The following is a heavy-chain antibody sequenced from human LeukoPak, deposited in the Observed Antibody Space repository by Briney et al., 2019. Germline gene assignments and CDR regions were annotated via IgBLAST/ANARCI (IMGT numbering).Heavy chain of an antibody. Sequence: PSETLSLTCGVSGGSITSTNYWTWVRQPPGKGLEWIGEVNLQGSTNYNPSLMGRVAISVDMSENHISLQLTSVTAADTAVYYCARGGLWFGDMNAFDIWGQGTMVTVSS. CDR2: VNLQGST. J-gene: IGHJ3*02. CDR1: GGSITSTNY. D-gene: IGHD3-10*01. V-gene: IGHV4-4*02. CDR3: ARGGLWFGDMNAFDI.